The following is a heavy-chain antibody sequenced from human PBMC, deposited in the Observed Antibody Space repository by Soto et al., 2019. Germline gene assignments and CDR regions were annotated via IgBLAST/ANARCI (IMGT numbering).Heavy chain of an antibody. CDR3: ARVRWELHDAFDI. Sequence: QVQLQESGPGLVKSSQTLSLTCTVSGGSISTGGYYWSWIRQRPGRGLEWIGYIYHSGMTFSNPSLQSRVAISIDTSQNQFSLKLSSVTAADTAVYYRARVRWELHDAFDIWGHGTMVSVSS. D-gene: IGHD1-26*01. CDR1: GGSISTGGYY. CDR2: IYHSGMT. J-gene: IGHJ3*02. V-gene: IGHV4-31*03.